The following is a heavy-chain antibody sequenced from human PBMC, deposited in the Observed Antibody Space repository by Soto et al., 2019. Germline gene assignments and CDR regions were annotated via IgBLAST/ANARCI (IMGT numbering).Heavy chain of an antibody. CDR1: GYTFTGYY. J-gene: IGHJ6*02. CDR3: ASMYSSSWLAYYYGMDV. Sequence: ASVKVSCKASGYTFTGYYMHWVRQAPGQGLEWMGWINPNSGGTNYAQKFQGRVTMTRDTSISTAYMELSRLRSDDTAVYYCASMYSSSWLAYYYGMDVWGQGTTVTVSS. CDR2: INPNSGGT. V-gene: IGHV1-2*02. D-gene: IGHD6-13*01.